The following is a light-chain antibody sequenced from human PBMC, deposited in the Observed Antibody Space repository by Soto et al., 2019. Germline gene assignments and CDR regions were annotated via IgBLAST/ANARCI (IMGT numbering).Light chain of an antibody. CDR3: SSYTSSSTLGV. CDR2: DVS. V-gene: IGLV2-14*01. J-gene: IGLJ3*02. CDR1: SSDVGGYNY. Sequence: ALTQPASVSGSPGQSITISCTGTSSDVGGYNYVSWYQQHPGKAPKLMIYDVSNRPSGVSNRFSGSKSGNTASLTISGLQAEDEADYYRSSYTSSSTLGVFGGGTKVTVL.